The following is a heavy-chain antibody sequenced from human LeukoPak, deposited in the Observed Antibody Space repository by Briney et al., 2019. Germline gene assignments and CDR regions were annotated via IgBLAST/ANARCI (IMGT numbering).Heavy chain of an antibody. D-gene: IGHD1-26*01. CDR1: GFTVSSNY. CDR2: IYTGGST. J-gene: IGHJ4*02. V-gene: IGHV3-66*01. CDR3: ARVSRMLGTSTLDN. Sequence: PGGSLRHSCAASGFTVSSNYMSWVRQAPGKGLEWVSVIYTGGSTYFTDSVNGRFTISRDYSKNTLYLEMNSLRVEDTAVYYCARVSRMLGTSTLDNWGQGTLVTVSS.